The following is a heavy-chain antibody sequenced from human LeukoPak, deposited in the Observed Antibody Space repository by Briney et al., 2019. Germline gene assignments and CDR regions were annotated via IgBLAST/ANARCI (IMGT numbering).Heavy chain of an antibody. Sequence: GGSLRLSCSASGFTLFWHVMHWVRQAPGKALEYVSFIHHNGEITSYADSVRGRFTVSRDNSKNTLFLELSSLRVDDTAVYYCARDMSGTYSFDYWGQGTLVTVSS. CDR3: ARDMSGTYSFDY. CDR2: IHHNGEIT. J-gene: IGHJ4*02. V-gene: IGHV3-64D*06. D-gene: IGHD1-26*01. CDR1: GFTLFWHV.